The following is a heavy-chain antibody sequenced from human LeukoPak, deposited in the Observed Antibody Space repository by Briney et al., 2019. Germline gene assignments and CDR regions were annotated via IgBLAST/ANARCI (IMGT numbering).Heavy chain of an antibody. D-gene: IGHD1-26*01. J-gene: IGHJ3*02. V-gene: IGHV3-7*01. CDR3: ARGDFESESYNDAFDI. CDR1: GFIFSGHW. CDR2: IKPDGSEK. Sequence: PGGSLRLSCAASGFIFSGHWMSWVRQAPGKGLEWVANIKPDGSEKYSVDSVKGRFTISRDNAKNSLYLQMNSLRAEDTAVYYCARGDFESESYNDAFDIWGQGTMVTVS.